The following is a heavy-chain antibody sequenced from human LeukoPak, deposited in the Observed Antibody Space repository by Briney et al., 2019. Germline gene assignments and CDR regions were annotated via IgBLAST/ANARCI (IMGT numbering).Heavy chain of an antibody. V-gene: IGHV6-1*01. D-gene: IGHD6-19*01. CDR1: GDSVSIKNAA. J-gene: IGHJ4*02. CDR3: ARGFSSGWLDY. Sequence: SQTLSVTFAISGDSVSIKNAAWNWIRQSPSRGLEWLGRTYYRSKWYNDNAESVKGRISINPDTSKNPFSLQFNSVTPEDKAVYYCARGFSSGWLDYWGRGTLVTVSS. CDR2: TYYRSKWYN.